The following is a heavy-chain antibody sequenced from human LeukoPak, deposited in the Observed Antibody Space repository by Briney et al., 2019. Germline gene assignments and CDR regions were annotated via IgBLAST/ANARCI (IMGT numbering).Heavy chain of an antibody. CDR3: ASYKGYCSSTSCFYFDY. D-gene: IGHD2-2*01. V-gene: IGHV4-4*02. J-gene: IGHJ4*02. CDR2: IYHSGST. Sequence: SGTLSLTCAVSGGSISSSNWWSWVRQPPGKGLEWIGEIYHSGSTNYNPSLKSRVTISVDKSKNQFSLKLSSVTAADTAVYYCASYKGYCSSTSCFYFDYWGQGTLVTVSS. CDR1: GGSISSSNW.